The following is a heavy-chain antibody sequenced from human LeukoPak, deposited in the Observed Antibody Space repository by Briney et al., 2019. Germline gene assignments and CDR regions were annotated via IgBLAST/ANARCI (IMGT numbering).Heavy chain of an antibody. CDR3: ARLDSYGDYITQNYYYYYMDV. D-gene: IGHD4-17*01. V-gene: IGHV3-21*01. CDR2: ISSSSSYI. CDR1: GFTFSSYS. Sequence: PGGSLRLSCAASGFTFSSYSMNWVRQAPGKGLEWVSSISSSSSYIYYADSVKGRFTISRDNAKNSLYLQMNSLRAEDTAVYYCARLDSYGDYITQNYYYYYMDVWGKGTTVAISS. J-gene: IGHJ6*03.